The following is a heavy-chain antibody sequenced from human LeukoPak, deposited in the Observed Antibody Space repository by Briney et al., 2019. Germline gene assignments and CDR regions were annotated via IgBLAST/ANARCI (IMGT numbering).Heavy chain of an antibody. D-gene: IGHD4-23*01. V-gene: IGHV5-51*01. Sequence: GESLKISCKASAYSFTSYCISWLLQLPGKSLEWMGIFFPGDSDTRYSPSFQGQCTTSADKSISTAYLQWSSLKASDTAMYYCARRFFVGTEVYFDYWGQGTLVTVSS. CDR3: ARRFFVGTEVYFDY. CDR1: AYSFTSYC. CDR2: FFPGDSDT. J-gene: IGHJ4*02.